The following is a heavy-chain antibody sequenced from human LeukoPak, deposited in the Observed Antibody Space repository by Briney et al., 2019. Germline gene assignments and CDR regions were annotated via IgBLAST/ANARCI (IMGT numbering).Heavy chain of an antibody. V-gene: IGHV7-4-1*02. CDR2: INTNTGNP. CDR1: GYTFTSYA. D-gene: IGHD2-2*01. CDR3: ARDPITIVVVPAAKNWFDP. Sequence: ASVKVSCKASGYTFTSYAMNWVRQAPGQGLEWMGWINTNTGNPTYAQGFTGRFVFSLDTSVSTAYLQISSLKAEDTAVYYCARDPITIVVVPAAKNWFDPWGQGTLVTVSS. J-gene: IGHJ5*02.